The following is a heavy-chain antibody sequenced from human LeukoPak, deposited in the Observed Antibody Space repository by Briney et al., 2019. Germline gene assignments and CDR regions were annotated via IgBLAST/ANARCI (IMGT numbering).Heavy chain of an antibody. CDR3: ARDSPNEGILWWSIDY. CDR2: ISSSSSYI. J-gene: IGHJ4*02. Sequence: PGGSLRLSCAASGFTFSDYYMSWIRQAPGKGLEWVSSISSSSSYIYYADSVKGRFTISRDNAKNSLYLQMNSLRAEDTAVYYCARDSPNEGILWWSIDYWGQGTLVTVSS. CDR1: GFTFSDYY. D-gene: IGHD2-21*01. V-gene: IGHV3-11*06.